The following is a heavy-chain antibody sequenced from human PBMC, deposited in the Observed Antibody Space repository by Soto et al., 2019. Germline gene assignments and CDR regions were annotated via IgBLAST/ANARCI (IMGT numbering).Heavy chain of an antibody. J-gene: IGHJ5*02. D-gene: IGHD2-2*01. Sequence: SETLSLTCAVSGGSISSSNWWSWVRQPPGKGLEWIGEIYHSGSTNYNPSLKSRVTISVDKSKNQFSLKLSSVTAADTAVYYCARIMTAPQQILVVPAAENWFDPWGQGTLVTVSS. CDR3: ARIMTAPQQILVVPAAENWFDP. CDR1: GGSISSSNW. V-gene: IGHV4-4*02. CDR2: IYHSGST.